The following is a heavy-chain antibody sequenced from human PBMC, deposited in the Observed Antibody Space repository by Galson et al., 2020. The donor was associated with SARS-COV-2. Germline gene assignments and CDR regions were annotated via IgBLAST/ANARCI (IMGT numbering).Heavy chain of an antibody. J-gene: IGHJ4*02. CDR1: GGSISSGNYY. D-gene: IGHD2-8*02. CDR2: IYYSGTT. V-gene: IGHV4-30-4*01. Sequence: SQTLSLTCTVSGGSISSGNYYWTWIRQPPGKGLEWIGNIYYSGTTYYNPSLKSRVTISGDASKNQFSLKLTSVTAADRAVYYCAREGLVGGLFFWGQGILVTVSS. CDR3: AREGLVGGLFF.